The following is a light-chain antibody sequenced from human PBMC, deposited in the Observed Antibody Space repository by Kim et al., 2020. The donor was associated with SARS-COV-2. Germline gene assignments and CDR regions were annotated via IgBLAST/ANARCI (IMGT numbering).Light chain of an antibody. CDR2: GAS. V-gene: IGKV3-15*01. CDR3: QQYNNWPPGNS. CDR1: QSVSRN. J-gene: IGKJ2*03. Sequence: PGERATLSCSASQSVSRNLAWYQQKPGQVPRLLIYGASTRATGIPARFSGSGSGTEFTLTISSLQSEDFAVYYCQQYNNWPPGNSFGQGTKLEI.